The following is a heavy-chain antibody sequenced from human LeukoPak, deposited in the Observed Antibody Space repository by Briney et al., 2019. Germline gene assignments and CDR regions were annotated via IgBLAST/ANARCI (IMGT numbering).Heavy chain of an antibody. CDR3: AKSTIFGVVTKTNYYMDV. CDR2: ISGSGGST. D-gene: IGHD3-3*01. J-gene: IGHJ6*03. V-gene: IGHV3-23*01. Sequence: GGSLRLSCAASGFTFSSYAMSWVRRAPGKGLEWVSAISGSGGSTYYADSVKGRFTISRDNSKNTLYLQMNSLRAEDTAVYYCAKSTIFGVVTKTNYYMDVWGKGTTVTVSS. CDR1: GFTFSSYA.